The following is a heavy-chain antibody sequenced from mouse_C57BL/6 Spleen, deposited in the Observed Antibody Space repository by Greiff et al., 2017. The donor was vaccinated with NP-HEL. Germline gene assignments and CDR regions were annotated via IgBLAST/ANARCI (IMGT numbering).Heavy chain of an antibody. CDR2: INYDGSST. CDR3: ARDDGNYVFDY. CDR1: GFTFSDYY. V-gene: IGHV5-16*01. D-gene: IGHD2-1*01. Sequence: EVKLMESEGGLVQPGSSMKLSCTASGFTFSDYYMAWVRQVPEKGLEWVANINYDGSSTYYLDSLKSRFIISRDKAKHILYLQMSSLKSEDTATYYCARDDGNYVFDYWGQGTTLTVSS. J-gene: IGHJ2*01.